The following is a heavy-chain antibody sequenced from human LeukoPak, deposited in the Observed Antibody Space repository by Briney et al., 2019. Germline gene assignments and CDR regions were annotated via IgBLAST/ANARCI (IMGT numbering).Heavy chain of an antibody. CDR1: GFTFNSYS. Sequence: GGSLRLSCAASGFTFNSYSMNWVRQAPGKGLEWVSYISSSSSTIYYGDSVKGRFTISRDNAKNSLYLQMSSLRAEDTAVYYCARGRGYSYAFDYCGQGTLVTVSS. J-gene: IGHJ4*02. CDR2: ISSSSSTI. CDR3: ARGRGYSYAFDY. V-gene: IGHV3-48*01. D-gene: IGHD5-18*01.